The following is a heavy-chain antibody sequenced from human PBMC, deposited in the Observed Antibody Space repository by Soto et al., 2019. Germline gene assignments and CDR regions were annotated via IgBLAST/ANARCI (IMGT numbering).Heavy chain of an antibody. CDR2: MNPNSGNT. J-gene: IGHJ5*02. CDR1: GYTFTSYD. CDR3: ARGGIAVAGQNWFDP. D-gene: IGHD6-19*01. V-gene: IGHV1-8*01. Sequence: ASVKVSCKASGYTFTSYDINWVRQATGQGLEWMGWMNPNSGNTGYAQKFQGRVTMTRNTSISTAYMELSSLRSEDTAVYYCARGGIAVAGQNWFDPWGQGTLVTVSS.